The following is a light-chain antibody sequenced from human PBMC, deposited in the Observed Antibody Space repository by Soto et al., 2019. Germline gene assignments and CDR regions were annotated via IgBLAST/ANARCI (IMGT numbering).Light chain of an antibody. CDR1: QSVSSN. J-gene: IGKJ3*01. CDR3: QQYNNWVT. V-gene: IGKV3-15*01. Sequence: EIVMTQSPATLSVSPGERATLSCRASQSVSSNLAWYQQKPDQAPRLLIYGASTRATGIPARFSGSGSGTEFTLTISSLQSEDFAVYYCQQYNNWVTFGPGTKVDIK. CDR2: GAS.